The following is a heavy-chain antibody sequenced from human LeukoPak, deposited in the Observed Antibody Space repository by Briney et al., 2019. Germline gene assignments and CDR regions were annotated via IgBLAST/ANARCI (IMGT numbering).Heavy chain of an antibody. J-gene: IGHJ5*02. CDR3: ARSYSSSSGFWFDP. CDR1: GGSISSYY. D-gene: IGHD6-6*01. V-gene: IGHV4-59*01. Sequence: SETLSLTCTVSGGSISSYYWSWIRQPPGKGLEWIGYIYYSGSTNYNPSLKSRVTISVDTSKNQFSLKLSSVTAADTAVYYCARSYSSSSGFWFDPWVQGTLVTVSS. CDR2: IYYSGST.